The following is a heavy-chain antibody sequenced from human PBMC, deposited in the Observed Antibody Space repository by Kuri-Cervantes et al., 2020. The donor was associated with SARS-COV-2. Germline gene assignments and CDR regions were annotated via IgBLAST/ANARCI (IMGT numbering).Heavy chain of an antibody. V-gene: IGHV3-48*04. CDR1: GFTFNRHP. CDR2: IHNSLDVI. D-gene: IGHD6-25*01. Sequence: GESLKISCAASGFTFNRHPMNRVRQAPGKGLEWVSYIHNSLDVIYYADSVRGRFTISRDNARNSLYLQMNSLRVDDTAAYYCTRDQRSGNMDVWGQGTTVTVSS. CDR3: TRDQRSGNMDV. J-gene: IGHJ6*02.